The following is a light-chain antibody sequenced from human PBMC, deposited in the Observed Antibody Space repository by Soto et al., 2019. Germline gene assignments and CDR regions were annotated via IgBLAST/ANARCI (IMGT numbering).Light chain of an antibody. CDR2: EDN. CDR3: QSYDSSNPVV. Sequence: NFMLTQPHSVSESPGKTVTISCTRSXXSIASNYVQWYQQRPGSAPTTVIYEDNQRPSGVPDRFSGSIDSSSNSASLSISGLKTEDEADYYCQSYDSSNPVVFGGGTKLTVL. J-gene: IGLJ2*01. V-gene: IGLV6-57*04. CDR1: XXSIASNY.